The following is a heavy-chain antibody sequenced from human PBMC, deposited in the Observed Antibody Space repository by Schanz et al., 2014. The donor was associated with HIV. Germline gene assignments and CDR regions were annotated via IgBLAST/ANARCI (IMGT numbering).Heavy chain of an antibody. V-gene: IGHV1-2*02. CDR3: ARAPPRDSSGYYPFDY. J-gene: IGHJ4*02. Sequence: QVQLVQSGAEVKKPGASVKVSCKASGYTFTNYFIHWVRQAPGQGLEWMGWINPNSGDTDYAQKFQGRVTMTRDTSISTAYMELSRLRSDDTAVYYCARAPPRDSSGYYPFDYWGQGTLVTVSS. CDR2: INPNSGDT. CDR1: GYTFTNYF. D-gene: IGHD3-22*01.